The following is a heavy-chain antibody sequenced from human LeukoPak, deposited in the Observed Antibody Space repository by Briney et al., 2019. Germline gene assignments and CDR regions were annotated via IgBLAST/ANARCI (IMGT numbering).Heavy chain of an antibody. Sequence: GGSLRLSCVASGFTYSRNAMSWVRQAPGKGLEWVSSLSGSGGDTYYADSVKGRFTISRDNSKNTVYLQMNSPKAEDTAVYYCAKDPYGTRYFDYWGQGTLVTVSS. CDR1: GFTYSRNA. D-gene: IGHD2-2*01. CDR3: AKDPYGTRYFDY. CDR2: LSGSGGDT. V-gene: IGHV3-23*01. J-gene: IGHJ4*02.